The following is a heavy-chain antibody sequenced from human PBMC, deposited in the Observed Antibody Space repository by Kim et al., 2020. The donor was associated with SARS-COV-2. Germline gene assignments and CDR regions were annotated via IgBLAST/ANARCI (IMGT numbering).Heavy chain of an antibody. V-gene: IGHV4-59*01. J-gene: IGHJ3*02. Sequence: SETLSLTCTVSGGSISSYYWSWIRQPPGKGLEWIGYIYYSGSTNYNPSLKSRVTISVDTSKNQFSLKLSSVTAADTAVYYCARVTAWYYYGSGSYSPKIPLDAFDIWGQGTMVTVSS. CDR2: IYYSGST. D-gene: IGHD3-10*01. CDR1: GGSISSYY. CDR3: ARVTAWYYYGSGSYSPKIPLDAFDI.